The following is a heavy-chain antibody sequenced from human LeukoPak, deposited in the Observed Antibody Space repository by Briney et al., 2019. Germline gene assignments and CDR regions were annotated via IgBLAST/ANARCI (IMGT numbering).Heavy chain of an antibody. D-gene: IGHD3-10*01. CDR2: ISHDGAKK. CDR1: GFTFSAYV. CDR3: ARDRMYYGSEIHFLDY. J-gene: IGHJ4*02. V-gene: IGHV3-30*04. Sequence: GGSLRLSCGVSGFTFSAYVLHWVRQAPGKGLEWVALISHDGAKKYYADSMKGRFTISRDNSKDTLYLQINSLRVEDTAVYYCARDRMYYGSEIHFLDYWGQGTLVTVSS.